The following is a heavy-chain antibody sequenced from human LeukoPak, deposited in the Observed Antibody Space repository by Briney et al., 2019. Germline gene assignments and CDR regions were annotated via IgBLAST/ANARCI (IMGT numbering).Heavy chain of an antibody. V-gene: IGHV3-48*03. J-gene: IGHJ4*02. Sequence: GSLRLSCAASGFAFSAYEMNWVRQAPGKGLEWVSYIAGSGTTTHYADSVKGRFTIFRDNAKNSLYLQMNRLRAEDTALYYCTTLGYHLDSWGQGTLVTVSS. D-gene: IGHD3-22*01. CDR3: TTLGYHLDS. CDR2: IAGSGTTT. CDR1: GFAFSAYE.